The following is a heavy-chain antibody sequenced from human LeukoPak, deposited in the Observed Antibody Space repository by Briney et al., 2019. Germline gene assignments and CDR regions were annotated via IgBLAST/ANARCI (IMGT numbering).Heavy chain of an antibody. V-gene: IGHV3-30*02. CDR2: IRYDGSNK. CDR1: GFTFSSYG. Sequence: GVSLRLSCAASGFTFSSYGMHWVRQAPGKGLEWVAFIRYDGSNKYYADSVKGRFTISRDNSKNTLYLQMNSLRAEDTAVYYCAKGSLYCSSTSCYGIDPWGQGTLVTVSS. CDR3: AKGSLYCSSTSCYGIDP. D-gene: IGHD2-2*01. J-gene: IGHJ5*02.